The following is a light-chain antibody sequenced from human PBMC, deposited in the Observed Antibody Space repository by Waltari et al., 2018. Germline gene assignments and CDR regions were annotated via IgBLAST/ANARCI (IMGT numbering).Light chain of an antibody. V-gene: IGKV3-15*01. CDR3: QQYNNWPLT. CDR1: RSVNSN. CDR2: GAS. Sequence: EVVLTQSPDTLSVSPGERATLSCRTSRSVNSNLAWYQHKPGQAPRLLIYGASTRPTGIPARFSGSESGTEFTLTITSLQSEDFAVYYCQQYNNWPLTFGGGTKV. J-gene: IGKJ4*01.